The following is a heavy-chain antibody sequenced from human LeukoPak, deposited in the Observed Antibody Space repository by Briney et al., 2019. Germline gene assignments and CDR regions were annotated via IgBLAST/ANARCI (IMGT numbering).Heavy chain of an antibody. CDR3: AKDAERGFDYSNSLEY. Sequence: GRSLRLSCAAAKFTFSHYGMHWVRQAPGKGLEWGAVIWSDGSNQYNADSVKVRFTISRDNSKNNVSLQMNSLRVEDTSVYYCAKDAERGFDYSNSLEYWGEGILVTVSP. CDR2: IWSDGSNQ. V-gene: IGHV3-33*06. J-gene: IGHJ4*02. CDR1: KFTFSHYG. D-gene: IGHD4-11*01.